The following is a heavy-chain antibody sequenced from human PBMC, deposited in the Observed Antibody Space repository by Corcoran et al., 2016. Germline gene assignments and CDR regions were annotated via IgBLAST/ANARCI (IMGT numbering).Heavy chain of an antibody. D-gene: IGHD5-18*01. CDR1: GFIVRDTY. Sequence: EVQLVESGGGLIQPGGSLRLSCEASGFIVRDTYVSWVRQAPGKGLEWVSIIWSDDSASYADSVKGRFTMSRDNSKNMLYLQMNNLGAEDTALYYCARGRIRAIANYYYGMNVWGQGTAVTVSS. J-gene: IGHJ6*02. CDR2: IWSDDSA. CDR3: ARGRIRAIANYYYGMNV. V-gene: IGHV3-53*01.